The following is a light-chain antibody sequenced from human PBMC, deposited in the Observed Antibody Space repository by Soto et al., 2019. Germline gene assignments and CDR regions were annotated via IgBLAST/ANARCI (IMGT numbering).Light chain of an antibody. Sequence: QSALTQPASVSRSPGQSITISCTGTSSDIGGYNYVSWYQQHPGKAPKLMIYEVSNRPSGVSNRFSGSKSGNTASLTISGLLAEDDADYYCSSYTTSTTLIVFGGGTKVTVL. CDR2: EVS. CDR3: SSYTTSTTLIV. J-gene: IGLJ2*01. V-gene: IGLV2-14*01. CDR1: SSDIGGYNY.